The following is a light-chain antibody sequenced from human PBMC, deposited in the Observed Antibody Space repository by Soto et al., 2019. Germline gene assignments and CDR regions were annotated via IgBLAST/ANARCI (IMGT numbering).Light chain of an antibody. V-gene: IGKV3D-20*01. J-gene: IGKJ1*01. CDR1: QSVSSSY. CDR2: DAS. CDR3: LQHYAWPWT. Sequence: EILLTQSPGTLSLSPGERATLSCGASQSVSSSYLAWYQQKPGLAPRLLIYDASSRATGIPDRFSGSGSGTEFTLTINGLQSEDSGVYYCLQHYAWPWTFGQGTKVDIK.